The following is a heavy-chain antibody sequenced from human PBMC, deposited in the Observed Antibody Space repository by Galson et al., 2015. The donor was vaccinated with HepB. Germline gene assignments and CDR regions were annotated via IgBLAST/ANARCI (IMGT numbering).Heavy chain of an antibody. CDR3: AREPPLPYYDFWSGYYEYGMDV. CDR1: GYTFTGYY. CDR2: INPNSGGT. V-gene: IGHV1-2*02. J-gene: IGHJ6*02. D-gene: IGHD3-3*01. Sequence: SVKVSCKASGYTFTGYYMHWVRQAPGQGLEWMGWINPNSGGTNYAQKFQGRVTMTRDTSISTAYMELSRLRSDDTAVYYCAREPPLPYYDFWSGYYEYGMDVWGQGTTVTVSS.